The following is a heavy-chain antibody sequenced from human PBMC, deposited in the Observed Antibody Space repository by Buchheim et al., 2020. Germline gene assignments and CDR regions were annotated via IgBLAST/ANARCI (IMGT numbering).Heavy chain of an antibody. D-gene: IGHD3-10*01. CDR3: ARGDKVGSVDP. CDR1: GFTFSSYC. Sequence: EVQLVESGGGLVQPGGSLRLSCAASGFTFSSYCMSWVRQAPGKGLEWVANINEDGSEKYYVDSVKGRLIISRDNANNSLYLQMNSLRAEDTAVYYCARGDKVGSVDPWGQGTL. J-gene: IGHJ5*02. V-gene: IGHV3-7*01. CDR2: INEDGSEK.